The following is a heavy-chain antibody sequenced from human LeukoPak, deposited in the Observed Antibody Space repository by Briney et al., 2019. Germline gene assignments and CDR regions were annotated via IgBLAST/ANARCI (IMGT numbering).Heavy chain of an antibody. CDR3: ARRGVVIRVILVGFHKEAFYFDS. CDR1: GITLSNYG. J-gene: IGHJ4*02. D-gene: IGHD3-22*01. CDR2: ISDSGGST. V-gene: IGHV3-23*01. Sequence: GGALRLSCAVSGITLSNYGMSWVRQAPGKGLEWVAGISDSGGSTNYADSVKGRFTISRDNPKNTLYLQMNSLRAEDTAVYFCARRGVVIRVILVGFHKEAFYFDSWGQGALVTVSS.